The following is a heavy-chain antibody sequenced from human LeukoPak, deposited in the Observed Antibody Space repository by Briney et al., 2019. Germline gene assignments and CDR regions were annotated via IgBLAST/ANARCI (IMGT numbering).Heavy chain of an antibody. V-gene: IGHV1-3*01. J-gene: IGHJ4*02. CDR3: AMEVKYSYGV. CDR2: INAGNGDT. Sequence: ASVKVSCKASGYSFTSYAIHWVRQAPGQRLEWMGWINAGNGDTKYSQKLQGRVTITRDTSASTAYMELSSLRSEDTAVYYCAMEVKYSYGVWGQGTLVTVSS. CDR1: GYSFTSYA. D-gene: IGHD5-18*01.